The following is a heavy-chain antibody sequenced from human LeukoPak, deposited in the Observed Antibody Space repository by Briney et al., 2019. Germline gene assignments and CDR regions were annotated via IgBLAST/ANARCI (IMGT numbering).Heavy chain of an antibody. D-gene: IGHD5-18*01. CDR3: ARFHVGCSHGPTIYYYGMDV. Sequence: PSETLSLTCSVSGGSISSYYWSWIRQPQGTGQEWIGYIYYRGSTNYNPSLKSRVTISVDTSKNQFSLKLSSVTAADTAVYYCARFHVGCSHGPTIYYYGMDVWGQGTTVTVSS. CDR1: GGSISSYY. V-gene: IGHV4-59*01. CDR2: IYYRGST. J-gene: IGHJ6*02.